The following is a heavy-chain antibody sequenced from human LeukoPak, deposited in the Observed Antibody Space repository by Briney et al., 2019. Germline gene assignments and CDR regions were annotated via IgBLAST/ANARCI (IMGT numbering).Heavy chain of an antibody. J-gene: IGHJ4*02. CDR2: IRYDGSNK. CDR3: AKTGLVATINFDY. Sequence: SGGSLRLSCAASGFTFSSYGMHWVRQAPGKGLEWVTFIRYDGSNKYYADSVKGRFTISRDNSKNTLYLQMNSPRAEDTAVYYCAKTGLVATINFDYWGQGTLVTVSS. V-gene: IGHV3-30*02. CDR1: GFTFSSYG. D-gene: IGHD5-12*01.